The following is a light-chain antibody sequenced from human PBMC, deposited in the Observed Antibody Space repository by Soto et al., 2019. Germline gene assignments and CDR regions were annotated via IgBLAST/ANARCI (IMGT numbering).Light chain of an antibody. V-gene: IGLV1-40*01. CDR1: SSNIGAGYD. Sequence: QSVLTQPPSVSGAPGQRVTISCTGSSSNIGAGYDVHWYQQLPGTAPKLLIYGNSNRPSGVPDRFSGSKSGTSASLAITGLQAEDEADYYCQSYDSSLSRNWVFGGGTQLTVL. CDR2: GNS. J-gene: IGLJ3*02. CDR3: QSYDSSLSRNWV.